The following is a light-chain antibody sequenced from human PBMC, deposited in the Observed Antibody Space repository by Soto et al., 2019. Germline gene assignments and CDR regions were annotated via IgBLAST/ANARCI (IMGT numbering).Light chain of an antibody. CDR3: GTWDSSLSAEV. J-gene: IGLJ1*01. V-gene: IGLV1-51*01. CDR2: DNN. Sequence: QSALTQPPSVSAAPGQKVTISCSGSSSNIGNNYVSWYQQLPGTAPKLLIYDNNKRPSGIPVRFSGSKSGTSATLGITGLQTGDEADYYCGTWDSSLSAEVFGTGTKVTVL. CDR1: SSNIGNNY.